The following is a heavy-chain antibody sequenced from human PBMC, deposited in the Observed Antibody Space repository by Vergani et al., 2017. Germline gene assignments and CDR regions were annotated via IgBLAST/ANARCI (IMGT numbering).Heavy chain of an antibody. D-gene: IGHD3-3*01. V-gene: IGHV4-39*07. CDR1: GGSISSSSYY. J-gene: IGHJ4*02. CDR2: IYYSGST. CDR3: ARISYDFWSGYYNLGGYFDY. Sequence: QVQLQESGPGLVKPSETLSLTCTVSGGSISSSSYYWGWIRQPPGKGLEWIGSIYYSGSTYYNPSLKSRVTISVDTSKNQFSLKLSSVTAADTAVYYCARISYDFWSGYYNLGGYFDYWGQGTLVTVSS.